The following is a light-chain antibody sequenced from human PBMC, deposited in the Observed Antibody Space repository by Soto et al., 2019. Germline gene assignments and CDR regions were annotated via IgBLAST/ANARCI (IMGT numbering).Light chain of an antibody. Sequence: QSALTQPASVSGSPGQSITISCTGTSSDVGGYNYVSWYQQHPGKAPKLMIYDVSNRPSGVSNRVSGSKSGNTASLTISGLQAEDEADYYSSSYTSSTGVFGGGTKLTVL. J-gene: IGLJ2*01. CDR2: DVS. CDR3: SSYTSSTGV. CDR1: SSDVGGYNY. V-gene: IGLV2-14*01.